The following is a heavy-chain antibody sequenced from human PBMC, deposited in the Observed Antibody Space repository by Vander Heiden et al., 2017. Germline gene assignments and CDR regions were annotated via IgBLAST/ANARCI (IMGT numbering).Heavy chain of an antibody. CDR3: ARDRVKNYYYGMDV. CDR2: IWYDGSNK. V-gene: IGHV3-33*01. Sequence: QVQLVESGGGVVQPGRSLRLSCAASGFTFSSYGMHWVRQAPGKGLGWVAVIWYDGSNKYYADSVKGRFTISRDNSKNTLYLQMNSLRAEDTAVYYCARDRVKNYYYGMDVWGQGTTVTVSS. D-gene: IGHD2-21*01. J-gene: IGHJ6*02. CDR1: GFTFSSYG.